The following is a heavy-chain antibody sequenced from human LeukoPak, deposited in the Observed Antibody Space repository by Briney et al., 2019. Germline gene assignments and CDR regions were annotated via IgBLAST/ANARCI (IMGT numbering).Heavy chain of an antibody. D-gene: IGHD3-3*01. CDR2: ISGSGGST. V-gene: IGHV3-23*01. CDR3: ARAGPGVLRFLRFDY. J-gene: IGHJ4*02. CDR1: GFTFSSYA. Sequence: HPGGSLRLSCAASGFTFSSYAMSWVRQAPGKGLEWVSAISGSGGSTYYADSVKGRFTISRDNAKNSLYLQMNTLRAEDTAVYYCARAGPGVLRFLRFDYWGQGTLVTVSS.